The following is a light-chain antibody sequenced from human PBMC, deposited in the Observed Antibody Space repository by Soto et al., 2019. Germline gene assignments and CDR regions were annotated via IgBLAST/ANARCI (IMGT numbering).Light chain of an antibody. CDR1: SSDVGSYNL. Sequence: QSVLTKPASVSGSPGQSITISCTGTSSDVGSYNLVSWYQQHPGKAPKLMIYEVSKRPSGVSNRFSGSKSGNTASLTISGLQAEDEADYYCCSYAGSSTFGVFGGGTKLTVL. J-gene: IGLJ3*02. CDR2: EVS. CDR3: CSYAGSSTFGV. V-gene: IGLV2-23*02.